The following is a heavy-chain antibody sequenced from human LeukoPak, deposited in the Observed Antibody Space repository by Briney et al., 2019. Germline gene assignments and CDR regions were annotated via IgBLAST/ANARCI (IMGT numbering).Heavy chain of an antibody. J-gene: IGHJ4*02. CDR3: AKWWGEYNWNDVLDY. CDR1: GFTFSSYW. CDR2: IKQDGSEK. D-gene: IGHD1-1*01. Sequence: PGGSLRLSCAASGFTFSSYWMTWVRQAPGKGLEWVANIKQDGSEKYYVDSVKGRFTISRDNAKDSLFLQMNNLRAEDTAVYYCAKWWGEYNWNDVLDYWGQGTLDTVSS. V-gene: IGHV3-7*01.